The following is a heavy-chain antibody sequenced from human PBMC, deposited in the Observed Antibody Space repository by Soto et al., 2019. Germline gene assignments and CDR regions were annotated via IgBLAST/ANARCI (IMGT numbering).Heavy chain of an antibody. CDR1: GFTFSIYA. Sequence: QVQLVESGGGVVQPGKSLRLSCAASGFTFSIYAMHWARQAPGKGLEWVTVISIRGGDEYYAESVRGLFTISRDDSKNTLYLQMDILRVEDTAVYYCARGTIVARQHLDYWGQGSLVTVSS. J-gene: IGHJ4*02. CDR2: ISIRGGDE. D-gene: IGHD6-6*01. V-gene: IGHV3-30*03. CDR3: ARGTIVARQHLDY.